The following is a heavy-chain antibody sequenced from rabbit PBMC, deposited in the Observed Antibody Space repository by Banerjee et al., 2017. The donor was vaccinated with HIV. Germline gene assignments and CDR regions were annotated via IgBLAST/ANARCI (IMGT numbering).Heavy chain of an antibody. D-gene: IGHD5-1*01. J-gene: IGHJ3*01. CDR2: INTSSGAT. V-gene: IGHV1S43*01. CDR3: ARGGSYGSPL. Sequence: INTSSGATDYASWVNGRFTISLDNAQNTVFLQMTSLTVADTATYFCARGGSYGSPLWGQGTLVTVS.